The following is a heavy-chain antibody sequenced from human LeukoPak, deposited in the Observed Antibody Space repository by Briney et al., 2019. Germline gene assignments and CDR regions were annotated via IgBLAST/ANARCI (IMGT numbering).Heavy chain of an antibody. CDR3: ARNRTDYYDSSGYCV. V-gene: IGHV1-2*02. CDR2: INPNSGGT. D-gene: IGHD3-22*01. Sequence: ASVTVSFMSSVYTFTCYYMHWVRQARGQGREWMGWINPNSGGTNYAQKFQGRVTMTRDTSISTAYMEASRQRADETAVHYWARNRTDYYDSSGYCVWGQGTLVTVSS. J-gene: IGHJ4*02. CDR1: VYTFTCYY.